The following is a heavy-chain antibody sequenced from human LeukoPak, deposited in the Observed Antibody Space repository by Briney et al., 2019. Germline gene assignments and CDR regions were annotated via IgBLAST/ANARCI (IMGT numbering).Heavy chain of an antibody. D-gene: IGHD2/OR15-2a*01. CDR2: IISSGGNT. Sequence: GGSLTLSCEGSGFSVSTNYMNWVRQAPGKGLEWVSAIISSGGNTYSADSVKGRFTISRDNSKNTLYLQMNSLRAEDTAVYYCAKNSGEYYLYRYMDDWGKGTTVTVSS. J-gene: IGHJ6*03. CDR1: GFSVSTNY. CDR3: AKNSGEYYLYRYMDD. V-gene: IGHV3-23*01.